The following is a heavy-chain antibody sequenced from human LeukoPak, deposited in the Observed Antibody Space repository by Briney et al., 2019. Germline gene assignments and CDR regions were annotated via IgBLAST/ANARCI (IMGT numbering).Heavy chain of an antibody. V-gene: IGHV3-21*01. CDR2: ISSSSSYI. J-gene: IGHJ4*02. CDR3: ARDDYGSGSSFDY. CDR1: GFTFSSYS. D-gene: IGHD3-10*01. Sequence: GGSLRLSCAASGFTFSSYSMNWARQAPGKGLEWVSSISSSSSYIYYADSVKGRFTISRDNAKNSLYLQMNSLRAEDTAVYYCARDDYGSGSSFDYWGQGTLVTVSS.